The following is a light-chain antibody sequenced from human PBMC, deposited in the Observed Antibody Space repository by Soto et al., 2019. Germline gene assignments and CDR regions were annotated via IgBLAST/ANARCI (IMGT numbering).Light chain of an antibody. J-gene: IGKJ1*01. CDR1: QSVSSN. Sequence: EIVFTQSPATLSVSPGERATLSCRASQSVSSNLAWYQQKPGQAPRLLIYGASTRATAIPARFSGSGSGTEFTLTISSLQSEDFAVYYCQQYNNWPVTFGQGTKVDIK. V-gene: IGKV3-15*01. CDR3: QQYNNWPVT. CDR2: GAS.